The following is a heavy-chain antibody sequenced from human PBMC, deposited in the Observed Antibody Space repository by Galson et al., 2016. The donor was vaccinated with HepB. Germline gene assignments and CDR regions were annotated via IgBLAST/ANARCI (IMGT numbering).Heavy chain of an antibody. CDR3: ARSDAFDI. J-gene: IGHJ3*02. CDR2: ANSHEIST. CDR1: GFTFSCYW. V-gene: IGHV3-74*01. Sequence: SLRLSCAASGFTFSCYWMHWVRQAPGKGVVRVSRANSHEISTSYADSVKGRFTISRDNAKNTLYLQMNSLRAEDTAVYYCARSDAFDIWGQGTMVTVSS.